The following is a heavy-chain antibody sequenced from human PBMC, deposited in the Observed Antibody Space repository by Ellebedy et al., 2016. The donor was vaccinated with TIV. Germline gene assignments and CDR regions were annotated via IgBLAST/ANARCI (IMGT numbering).Heavy chain of an antibody. CDR2: IKQDGGQT. CDR3: ARKVYYYDAADYGWFDP. CDR1: GFTLSDSW. V-gene: IGHV3-7*01. D-gene: IGHD3-22*01. J-gene: IGHJ5*02. Sequence: GESLKISCVDSGFTLSDSWMSWVRQAPGRGLEWVASIKQDGGQTRYVGSVKGRFTISRDNANNSVYLQLNSLRVEDTTLYYCARKVYYYDAADYGWFDPWGQGTLVTVSS.